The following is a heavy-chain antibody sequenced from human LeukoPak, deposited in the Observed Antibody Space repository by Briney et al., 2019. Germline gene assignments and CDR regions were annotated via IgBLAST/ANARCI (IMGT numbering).Heavy chain of an antibody. CDR1: GFTFSSYG. V-gene: IGHV3-30*02. CDR2: IRYDGSNK. CDR3: AKEAVAAAGNDY. J-gene: IGHJ4*02. D-gene: IGHD6-13*01. Sequence: GGSLRLSCAASGFTFSSYGMHWVRQAPGKGLEWVAFIRYDGSNKYYADSVKGRLTIPRDNSKNTLYLQMNSLRAEDTAVYYCAKEAVAAAGNDYWGQGTLVTVSS.